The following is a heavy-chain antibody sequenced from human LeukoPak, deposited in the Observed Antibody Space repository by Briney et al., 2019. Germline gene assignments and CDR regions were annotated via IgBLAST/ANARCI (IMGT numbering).Heavy chain of an antibody. CDR2: INHSGST. V-gene: IGHV4-34*01. CDR1: GGSFSGYY. J-gene: IGHJ4*02. D-gene: IGHD6-19*01. CDR3: ARAYSSGWSLMSVESDY. Sequence: PSETLSLTCAVYGGSFSGYYWSWIRQPPGKGLEWIGEINHSGSTNYNPSLKSRVTISVDTSKNQFSLKLSSVTAADTAVYYCARAYSSGWSLMSVESDYWGQGTLVTVSS.